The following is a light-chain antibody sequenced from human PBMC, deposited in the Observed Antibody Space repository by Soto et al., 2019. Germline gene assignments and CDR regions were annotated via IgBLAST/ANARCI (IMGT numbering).Light chain of an antibody. V-gene: IGKV3-20*01. Sequence: EIVLTQSPGTLSLSPGERATLSCRASQSVSSSYLAWYQQKPGQAPRLLIYVASIRATGIPGRFSGSGSGSDFTLIIIMLEPEDFAVYYCQQYGISPVTFGPGTKVDLK. CDR1: QSVSSSY. J-gene: IGKJ3*01. CDR3: QQYGISPVT. CDR2: VAS.